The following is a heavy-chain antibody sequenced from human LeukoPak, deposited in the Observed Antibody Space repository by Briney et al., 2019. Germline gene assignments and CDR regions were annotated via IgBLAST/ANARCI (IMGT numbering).Heavy chain of an antibody. J-gene: IGHJ6*02. CDR3: ARDQRMSDV. CDR1: GGSFSGSY. V-gene: IGHV3-21*01. CDR2: ISSSSSYI. Sequence: ETLSLTCAVYGGSFSGSYGSGIRQSPGKGLEWVSSISSSSSYIYYADSVKGRFTISRDNAKNSLYLQMNSLRAEDTAVYYCARDQRMSDVWGQGTTVTVSS. D-gene: IGHD2-8*01.